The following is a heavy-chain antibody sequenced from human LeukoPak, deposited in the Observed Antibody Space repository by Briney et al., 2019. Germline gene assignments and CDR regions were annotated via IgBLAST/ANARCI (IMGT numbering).Heavy chain of an antibody. D-gene: IGHD6-13*01. CDR3: ASSSWKHSAFDY. V-gene: IGHV1-46*01. CDR2: INPSGGST. J-gene: IGHJ4*02. Sequence: ASVKVSRKASGYTFTSYYVHWVRQAPGQGLEWMGIINPSGGSTSYAQKFQGRVTMTRDTSTSTVYMELSSLRSEDTAVYYCASSSWKHSAFDYWGQGTLVTVSS. CDR1: GYTFTSYY.